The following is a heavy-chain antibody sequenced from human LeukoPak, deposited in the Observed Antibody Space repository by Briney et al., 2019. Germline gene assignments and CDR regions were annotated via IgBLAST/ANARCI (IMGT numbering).Heavy chain of an antibody. J-gene: IGHJ4*02. CDR1: GFTFSGSA. Sequence: GGSLRLSCAASGFTFSGSAMHWVRQASGKGLEWVGRIRSKANSYATAYAASVKGRFTISRGDSKNTAYLQMNSLKTEDTAVYYCTRLSYSSGWFDYWGQGTLVTVSS. CDR3: TRLSYSSGWFDY. V-gene: IGHV3-73*01. CDR2: IRSKANSYAT. D-gene: IGHD6-19*01.